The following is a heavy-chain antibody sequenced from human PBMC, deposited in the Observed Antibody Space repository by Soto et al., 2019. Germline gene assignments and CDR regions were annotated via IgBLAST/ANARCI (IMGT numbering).Heavy chain of an antibody. D-gene: IGHD3-10*01. V-gene: IGHV3-30*18. CDR3: AKDAWFGELPPTYYYYYGMDV. CDR1: GFTFSSYG. J-gene: IGHJ6*02. CDR2: ISYDGSNK. Sequence: GGSLRLSCAASGFTFSSYGMHWVRQAPGKGLEWVAVISYDGSNKYYADSVKGRFTISRDNSKNTLYLQMNSLRAEDTAVYYCAKDAWFGELPPTYYYYYGMDVWGQGTTVTVSS.